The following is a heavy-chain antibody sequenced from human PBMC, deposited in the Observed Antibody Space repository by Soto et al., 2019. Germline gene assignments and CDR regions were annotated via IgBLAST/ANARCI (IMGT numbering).Heavy chain of an antibody. CDR2: IYPGDSDT. Sequence: GESLKISCRGSGYTFTSYWIGWVRQMPGKGLECMGIIYPGDSDTRYSPSFQGQVTISADKSISTAYLQWSSLKASDTAMFYCARTAAAGKYYYGMDVWGQGTTVTVSS. J-gene: IGHJ6*02. CDR1: GYTFTSYW. CDR3: ARTAAAGKYYYGMDV. V-gene: IGHV5-51*01. D-gene: IGHD6-13*01.